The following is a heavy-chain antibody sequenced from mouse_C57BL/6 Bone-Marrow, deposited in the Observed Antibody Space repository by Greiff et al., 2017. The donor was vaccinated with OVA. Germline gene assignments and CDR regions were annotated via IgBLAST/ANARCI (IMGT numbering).Heavy chain of an antibody. V-gene: IGHV2-2*01. Sequence: VKLQQSGPGLVQPSQSLSITCTVSGFSLTSYGVHWVRQSPGKGLEWLGVIWRGGSTDYNAAFISRLSISKDNSKSQVFCKMNSLQADDTAIYYCARNLFITTAFDYWGQGTTLTVSS. D-gene: IGHD1-1*01. CDR1: GFSLTSYG. J-gene: IGHJ2*01. CDR2: IWRGGST. CDR3: ARNLFITTAFDY.